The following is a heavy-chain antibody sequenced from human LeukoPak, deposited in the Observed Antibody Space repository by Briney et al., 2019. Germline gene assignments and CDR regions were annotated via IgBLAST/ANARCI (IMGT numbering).Heavy chain of an antibody. V-gene: IGHV5-51*01. CDR1: GYSFTSYW. CDR3: ARHIYYGSGIPSPFFDY. CDR2: IYPGDSDS. D-gene: IGHD3-10*01. J-gene: IGHJ4*02. Sequence: GESLKISCKGSGYSFTSYWIGWVRQMPGKGLEWMGIIYPGDSDSRYSPSFQGQVTISADKSISTAYLQWSSLKASDTAMYYCARHIYYGSGIPSPFFDYWGQGTLVTVSS.